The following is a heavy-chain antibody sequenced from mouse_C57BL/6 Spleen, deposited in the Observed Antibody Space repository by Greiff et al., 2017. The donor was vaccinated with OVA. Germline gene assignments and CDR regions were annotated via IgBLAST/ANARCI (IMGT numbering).Heavy chain of an antibody. J-gene: IGHJ4*01. CDR1: GYTFTSYW. CDR3: ARRMDDGYSWDY. V-gene: IGHV1-61*01. Sequence: QVQLKQPGAELVRPGSSVKLSCKASGYTFTSYWMDWVKQRPGQGLEWIGNIYPSDSETHYNQKFKDKATLTVDKSSSTAYMQLSSLTSEDSAVYYCARRMDDGYSWDYWGQGTSVTVSS. D-gene: IGHD2-3*01. CDR2: IYPSDSET.